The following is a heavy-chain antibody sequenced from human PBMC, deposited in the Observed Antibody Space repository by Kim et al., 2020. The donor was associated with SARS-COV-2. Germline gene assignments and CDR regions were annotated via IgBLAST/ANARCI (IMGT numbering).Heavy chain of an antibody. CDR3: ARSVDFTIFGVVITYYYGMDV. Sequence: ASVTVSCKASGYTFTGYYMHWVRQAPGQGLEWMGRINPNSGGTNYAQKFQGRVTMTRDTSISTAYMELSRLRSDDTAVYYCARSVDFTIFGVVITYYYGMDVWGQGTTVTVSS. CDR1: GYTFTGYY. D-gene: IGHD3-3*01. CDR2: INPNSGGT. V-gene: IGHV1-2*06. J-gene: IGHJ6*02.